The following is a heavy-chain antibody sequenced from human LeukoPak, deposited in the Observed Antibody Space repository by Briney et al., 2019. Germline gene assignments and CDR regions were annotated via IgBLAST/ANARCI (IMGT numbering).Heavy chain of an antibody. D-gene: IGHD6-19*01. CDR1: GFTFSSYA. CDR2: ISDSGGST. J-gene: IGHJ4*02. Sequence: GGSLRLSCAVSGFTFSSYAMSWVRQAPGKGLEWVSVISDSGGSTYYADSVKGWFTISRDNSKNTLYLQINSLRAEDTAVYYCAKDATSGWWDRFRDWGQGTLVTVSS. CDR3: AKDATSGWWDRFRD. V-gene: IGHV3-23*01.